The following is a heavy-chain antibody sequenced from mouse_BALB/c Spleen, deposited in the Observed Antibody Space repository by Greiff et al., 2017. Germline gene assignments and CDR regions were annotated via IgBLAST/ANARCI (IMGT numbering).Heavy chain of an antibody. J-gene: IGHJ4*01. D-gene: IGHD1-2*01. CDR3: AREGSTTATGYAMDY. Sequence: EVHLVESGGGLVKPGGSLKLSCAASGFTFSSYAMSWVRQSPEKRLEWVAEISSGGSYTYYPDTVTGRFTISRDNAKNTLYLEMSSLRSEDTAMYYCAREGSTTATGYAMDYWGQGTSVTVSS. CDR1: GFTFSSYA. V-gene: IGHV5-9-4*01. CDR2: ISSGGSYT.